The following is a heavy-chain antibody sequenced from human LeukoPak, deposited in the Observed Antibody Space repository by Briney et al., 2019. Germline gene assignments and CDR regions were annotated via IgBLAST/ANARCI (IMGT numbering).Heavy chain of an antibody. Sequence: GRSLRLSCAASGFTVSSNYMSWVRQAPGKGLEWASVIYSGGSTYYADSVKGRFTISRDNSKNTLYLQMNSLRAEDTAVYYCARTGYYDSSGYYYYAFDIWGQGTMVTVSS. V-gene: IGHV3-53*01. J-gene: IGHJ3*02. D-gene: IGHD3-22*01. CDR2: IYSGGST. CDR3: ARTGYYDSSGYYYYAFDI. CDR1: GFTVSSNY.